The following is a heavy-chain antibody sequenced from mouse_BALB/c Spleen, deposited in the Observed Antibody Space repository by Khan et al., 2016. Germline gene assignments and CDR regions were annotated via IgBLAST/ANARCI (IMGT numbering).Heavy chain of an antibody. CDR1: GDSITSGY. D-gene: IGHD2-1*01. CDR3: VSSLLNFFVS. V-gene: IGHV3-8*02. Sequence: EVQLQESGPSLVKPSQTLSLTCSVTGDSITSGYWNWIRKFPGNKLEYMGYINYSGSTYYNPSLKSRIAITRDTSKNQYYLKLNSVTSEDTATYYCVSSLLNFFVSWGQGTTLTFSS. CDR2: INYSGST. J-gene: IGHJ2*01.